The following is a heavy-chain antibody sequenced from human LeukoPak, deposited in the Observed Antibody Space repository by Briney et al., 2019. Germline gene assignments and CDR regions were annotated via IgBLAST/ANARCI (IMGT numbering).Heavy chain of an antibody. D-gene: IGHD5-24*01. CDR1: GYTFTHFW. J-gene: IGHJ4*02. CDR2: IYPGDSDT. V-gene: IGHV5-51*01. CDR3: ARSRELATMHY. Sequence: GESLKISCKGSGYTFTHFWIAWVRQMPGKGLEWMGIIYPGDSDTRYSPSFQGQVTISADKSISTAYLQWSSLKASDSAMYYCARSRELATMHYWGQGTLVTVSS.